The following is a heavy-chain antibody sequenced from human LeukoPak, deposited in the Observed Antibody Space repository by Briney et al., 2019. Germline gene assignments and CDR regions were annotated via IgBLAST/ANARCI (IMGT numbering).Heavy chain of an antibody. J-gene: IGHJ5*02. CDR2: ISYSGGT. V-gene: IGHV4-59*08. D-gene: IGHD5-24*01. Sequence: PSETQSLTCSVSGGSISSHYYNWIRQSPGKGLEWIGRISYSGGTNYNPSLQSRGTISIDTSKNQFSLRLTSVTAADTAVYYCARRGVEMSAVRPDNWLDPWGQGTMVT. CDR3: ARRGVEMSAVRPDNWLDP. CDR1: GGSISSHY.